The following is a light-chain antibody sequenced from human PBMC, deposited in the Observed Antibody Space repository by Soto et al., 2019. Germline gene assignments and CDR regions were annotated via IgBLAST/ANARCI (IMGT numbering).Light chain of an antibody. CDR3: QEYNNWLRT. CDR1: QSVSSN. V-gene: IGKV3-15*01. Sequence: EIVMAQSPATLSVSPGERATLSCRSCQSVSSNLAWYQQKPGQAPRLLIYGASTRATGIPARFSGSGSGTEFTLTVSSLQSEDFAVYSCQEYNNWLRTFGQGTKVDIK. CDR2: GAS. J-gene: IGKJ1*01.